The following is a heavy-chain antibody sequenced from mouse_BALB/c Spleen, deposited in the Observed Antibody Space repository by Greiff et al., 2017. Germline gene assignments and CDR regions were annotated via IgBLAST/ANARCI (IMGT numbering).Heavy chain of an antibody. Sequence: EVQVVESGGGLVQPGGSRKLSCAASGFTFSDYGMAWVRQAPGKGPEWVAFISNLAYSIYYADTVTGRFTISRENAKNTLYLEMSSLRSEDTAMYYCAREGFAYWGQGTLVTVSA. V-gene: IGHV5-15*02. CDR3: AREGFAY. J-gene: IGHJ3*01. CDR2: ISNLAYSI. CDR1: GFTFSDYG.